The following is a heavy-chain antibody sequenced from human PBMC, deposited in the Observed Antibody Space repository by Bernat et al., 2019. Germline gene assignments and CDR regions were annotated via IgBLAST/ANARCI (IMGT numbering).Heavy chain of an antibody. J-gene: IGHJ4*02. Sequence: EVQLVQSGAEVKKPGESLKISCKGSGYSFTSYWIDWVRQMPGKGLEWMGIIYPGDSDTRYSPSFQGQVTISADKSISTAYLQWSSLKASDTAMYYCARLTYYYDSSGPNDYWGQGTLVTVSS. CDR3: ARLTYYYDSSGPNDY. D-gene: IGHD3-22*01. CDR1: GYSFTSYW. V-gene: IGHV5-51*01. CDR2: IYPGDSDT.